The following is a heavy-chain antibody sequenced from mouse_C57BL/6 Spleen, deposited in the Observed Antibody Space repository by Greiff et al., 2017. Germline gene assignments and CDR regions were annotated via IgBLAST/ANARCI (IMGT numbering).Heavy chain of an antibody. CDR2: IYPSDSET. CDR3: ARCYGSSYWYFDV. CDR1: GYTFTSYW. D-gene: IGHD1-1*01. J-gene: IGHJ1*03. Sequence: QVQLQQPGAELVRPGSSVKLSCKASGYTFTSYWMDWVKQRPGQGLEWIGNIYPSDSETHYNQKFKDKATLTVDTSSSTAYMQLSSLTSEDSAVYDCARCYGSSYWYFDVWGTGTTVTVSS. V-gene: IGHV1-61*01.